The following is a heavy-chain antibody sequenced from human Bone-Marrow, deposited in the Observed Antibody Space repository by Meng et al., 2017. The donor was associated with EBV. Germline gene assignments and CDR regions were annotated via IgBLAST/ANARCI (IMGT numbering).Heavy chain of an antibody. J-gene: IGHJ5*02. CDR3: ARKGGLGGWFDP. D-gene: IGHD3-16*01. Sequence: HEELFQTGSLVKTPVSGLNRHCSRTGAPLRRVSTRCVQEAPGPGLEGMGGLITMSDAANEAKKVQGRVTITADESTSTHYRDLSSLRSEDTAVYDCARKGGLGGWFDPWGQGTLVTVSS. CDR1: GAPLRRVS. CDR2: LITMSDAA. V-gene: IGHV1-69*01.